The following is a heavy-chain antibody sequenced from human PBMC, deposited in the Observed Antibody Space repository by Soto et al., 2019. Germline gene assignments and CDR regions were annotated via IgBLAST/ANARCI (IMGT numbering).Heavy chain of an antibody. CDR1: GFSFSSYA. CDR2: ISGSGGST. D-gene: IGHD3-16*01. CDR3: AKGAHTNYFYCGMDV. V-gene: IGHV3-23*01. J-gene: IGHJ6*02. Sequence: PWGSLRLSCAASGFSFSSYAMSWVRQAPGKGLEWVSAISGSGGSTYYADSVRGRFTISRDNSKNTLYLQMNSLRDEGTAVYYCAKGAHTNYFYCGMDVWGQGTTVTVS.